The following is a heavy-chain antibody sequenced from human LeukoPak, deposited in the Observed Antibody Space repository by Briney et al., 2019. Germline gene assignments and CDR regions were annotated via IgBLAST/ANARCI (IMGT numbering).Heavy chain of an antibody. V-gene: IGHV3-30-3*01. J-gene: IGHJ4*02. CDR2: ISYDGSNK. Sequence: SCKASGFTFSSYAMHWVRQAPGKGLEWVAVISYDGSNKYYADSVKGRFTISRDNSKNTLYLQMNSLRAEDTAVYYCARGWELFDYWGQGTLVTVSS. CDR3: ARGWELFDY. CDR1: GFTFSSYA. D-gene: IGHD1-26*01.